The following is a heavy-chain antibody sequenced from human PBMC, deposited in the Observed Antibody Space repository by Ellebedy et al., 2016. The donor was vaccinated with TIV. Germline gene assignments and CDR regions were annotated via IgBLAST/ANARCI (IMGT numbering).Heavy chain of an antibody. CDR2: IYPGDSDT. CDR1: GYSFTSYW. D-gene: IGHD3-10*01. V-gene: IGHV5-51*01. J-gene: IGHJ6*02. Sequence: PGGSLRLSCKGSGYSFTSYWYGWVRQMPGNGLEWMGIIYPGDSDTRSSPSFQGQVTISADKSISTAYLQWSSLKASDTAMYYCARLEDGENYYYGMDVWGQGTTVTVSS. CDR3: ARLEDGENYYYGMDV.